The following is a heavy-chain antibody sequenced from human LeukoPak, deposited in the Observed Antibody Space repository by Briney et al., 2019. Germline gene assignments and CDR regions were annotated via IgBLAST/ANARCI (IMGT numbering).Heavy chain of an antibody. V-gene: IGHV4-39*07. Sequence: PSETLSLTCTVSGGSISSSSYYWGLIRQPPGKGLEWIGSIYYTGTTYYKSSLKSRVTISVDTSKNQFSLKLSSMTAADTAVYYCAREDRYGSGRDYWGQGTLVTVSS. CDR2: IYYTGTT. CDR3: AREDRYGSGRDY. D-gene: IGHD3-10*01. J-gene: IGHJ4*02. CDR1: GGSISSSSYY.